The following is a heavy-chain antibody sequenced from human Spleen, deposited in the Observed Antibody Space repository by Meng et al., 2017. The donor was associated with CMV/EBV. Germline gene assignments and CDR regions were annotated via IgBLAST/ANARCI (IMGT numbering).Heavy chain of an antibody. J-gene: IGHJ5*02. CDR3: ARDYSGTEGDNWFDP. Sequence: SETLSLTCTVSGGSITSGNYYWGWIRQSPGKGPVWIGSIYYSGSTYYSPSLKSRVTISVDPSRNQFSLKLSSVTAEDTAMYYCARDYSGTEGDNWFDPWGQGTLVTVSS. D-gene: IGHD1-1*01. V-gene: IGHV4-39*07. CDR1: GGSITSGNYY. CDR2: IYYSGST.